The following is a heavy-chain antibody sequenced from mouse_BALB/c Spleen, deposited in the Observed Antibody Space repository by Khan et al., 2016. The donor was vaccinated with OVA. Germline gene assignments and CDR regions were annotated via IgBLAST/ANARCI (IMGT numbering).Heavy chain of an antibody. J-gene: IGHJ4*01. CDR3: ARPPYFSYVMVY. CDR2: INTYTGEP. D-gene: IGHD2-10*01. Sequence: QIQLVQSGPELKKPGETVKISCKASGYTFTHYGMNWVKQAPGKGLKWMGWINTYTGEPTYADDFKGRFAFSLETSANTAYLQINNLKNEDTATYFCARPPYFSYVMVYWGQGTSVTVSS. CDR1: GYTFTHYG. V-gene: IGHV9-3-1*01.